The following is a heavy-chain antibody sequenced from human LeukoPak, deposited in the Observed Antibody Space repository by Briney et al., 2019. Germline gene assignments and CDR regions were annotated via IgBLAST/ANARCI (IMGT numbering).Heavy chain of an antibody. CDR2: IYYSGST. J-gene: IGHJ4*02. CDR3: ARQPNPAAGTSKGVDFDY. Sequence: SETLSLTCTVSGGSISSSSYSWGWIRQPPGKGLEWIGSIYYSGSTYYNPSLKSRVTISVDTSKNQFSLKLSSVTAADTAVYYCARQPNPAAGTSKGVDFDYWGQGTLATVSS. D-gene: IGHD6-13*01. CDR1: GGSISSSSYS. V-gene: IGHV4-39*01.